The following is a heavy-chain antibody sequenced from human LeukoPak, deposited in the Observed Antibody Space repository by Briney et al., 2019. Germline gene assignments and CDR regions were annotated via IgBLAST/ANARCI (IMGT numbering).Heavy chain of an antibody. V-gene: IGHV4-59*01. CDR2: IYYSGST. CDR1: GGSLSSYY. J-gene: IGHJ4*02. Sequence: PSESLSLTCPVSGGSLSSYYWSWVRQPPGRGLEWIGYIYYSGSTNYNPTLNSPITISVNTSKNQFSLKLSSVTAADTAVYYCARDGEGYSGSYEDWGQGTLVTVSS. CDR3: ARDGEGYSGSYED. D-gene: IGHD1-26*01.